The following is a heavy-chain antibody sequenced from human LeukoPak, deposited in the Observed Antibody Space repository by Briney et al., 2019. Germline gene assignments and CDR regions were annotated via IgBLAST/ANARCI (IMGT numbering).Heavy chain of an antibody. D-gene: IGHD3-22*01. CDR2: TSPDGSNK. CDR1: GFTFSDYG. CDR3: ARDNDPDYSSSPGWFDL. J-gene: IGHJ5*02. V-gene: IGHV3-30*06. Sequence: GRSLRVSCAASGFTFSDYGIHWVRLAPGKGLEWVGVTSPDGSNKFYADSVKGRFTVSRDNSKNTLYLQMNSLRAEDTAVYYCARDNDPDYSSSPGWFDLWGQGTLVTVSS.